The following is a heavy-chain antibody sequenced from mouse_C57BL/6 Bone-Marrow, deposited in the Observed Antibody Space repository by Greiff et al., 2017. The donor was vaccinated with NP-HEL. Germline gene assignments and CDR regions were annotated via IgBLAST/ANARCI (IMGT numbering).Heavy chain of an antibody. D-gene: IGHD2-4*01. V-gene: IGHV1-69*01. J-gene: IGHJ2*03. CDR3: ARNRYYDFDY. CDR1: GYTFTSYW. CDR2: IDPSGSYT. Sequence: QVQLQQPGAELVMPGASVKLSCKASGYTFTSYWMHWVKQRPGQGLEWIGEIDPSGSYTNYNQKFKGKATLTVDKSSSTAYMQLSSLTSEDSAVYYCARNRYYDFDYCGWGKGLTVS.